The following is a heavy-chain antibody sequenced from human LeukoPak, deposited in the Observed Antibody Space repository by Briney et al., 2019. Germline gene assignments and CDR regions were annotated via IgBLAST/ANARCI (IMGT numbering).Heavy chain of an antibody. Sequence: ASVTVSCKASGYTFTGYYLHWVRQAPGQGLEWVGRINPNSAGINYAQKFQGRITMTRDTSISTAYMELNKLTFDDTAVYYCARKDLSGYSSLDYWGQGTLVTVSS. J-gene: IGHJ4*02. CDR1: GYTFTGYY. V-gene: IGHV1-2*06. D-gene: IGHD5-18*01. CDR3: ARKDLSGYSSLDY. CDR2: INPNSAGI.